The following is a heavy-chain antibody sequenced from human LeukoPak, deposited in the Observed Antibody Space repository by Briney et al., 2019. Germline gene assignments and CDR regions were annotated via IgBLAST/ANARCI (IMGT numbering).Heavy chain of an antibody. CDR2: IYYRGST. CDR1: GGSISTYY. Sequence: PSETLSLTCTVSGGSISTYYWSWIRQPPGKGLEWIGYIYYRGSTTYNPSLESRVTISLDTSKNQFSLRLSSVSAADTAVYYCARGGDSGYDYLDSWGQGTLVTVSS. J-gene: IGHJ4*02. CDR3: ARGGDSGYDYLDS. D-gene: IGHD5-12*01. V-gene: IGHV4-59*08.